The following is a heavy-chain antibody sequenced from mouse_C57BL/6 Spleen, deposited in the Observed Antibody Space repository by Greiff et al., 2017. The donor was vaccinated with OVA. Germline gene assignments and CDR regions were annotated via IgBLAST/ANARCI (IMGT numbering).Heavy chain of an antibody. Sequence: QVQLQQPGAELVKPGASVKMSCKASGYTFTSYWITWVKQRPGQGLEWIGDIYPGSGSTNYNEKFKSKATLTVDTSSSTAYMQLSSLTSEDSAVYYCALYYDYDREFAYWGQGTLVTVSA. J-gene: IGHJ3*01. CDR3: ALYYDYDREFAY. D-gene: IGHD2-4*01. CDR2: IYPGSGST. V-gene: IGHV1-55*01. CDR1: GYTFTSYW.